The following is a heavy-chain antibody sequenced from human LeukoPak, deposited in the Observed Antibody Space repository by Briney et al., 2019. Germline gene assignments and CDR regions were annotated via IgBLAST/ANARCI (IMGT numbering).Heavy chain of an antibody. Sequence: PSETLSLTCTVSGVSISSYYWSWIRQPPGKGLEWIGSIYTTGDTRYNPSLKSRVTISVDTSKNQFSLKLSSATAADTAVYYCARATPVGGVRFDYWGQGTLVTVSS. CDR3: ARATPVGGVRFDY. J-gene: IGHJ4*02. D-gene: IGHD3-16*01. CDR2: IYTTGDT. CDR1: GVSISSYY. V-gene: IGHV4-4*09.